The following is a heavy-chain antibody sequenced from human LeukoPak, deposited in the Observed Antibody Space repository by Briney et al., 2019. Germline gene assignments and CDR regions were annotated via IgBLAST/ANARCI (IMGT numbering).Heavy chain of an antibody. CDR2: ISYDGSTK. D-gene: IGHD4-17*01. CDR3: ARDDYGFDP. V-gene: IGHV3-30*04. Sequence: GGSLRLSCAASGFTFSTYAITWVRQAPGKGLEWVAFISYDGSTKYNVDSVEGRFSISRDNSKNTLHLQMNNLRAEDTALYYCARDDYGFDPWGQGTLVTVSS. J-gene: IGHJ5*02. CDR1: GFTFSTYA.